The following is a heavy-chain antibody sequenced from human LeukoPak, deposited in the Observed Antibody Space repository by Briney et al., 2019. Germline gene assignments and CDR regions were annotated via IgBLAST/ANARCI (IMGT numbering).Heavy chain of an antibody. D-gene: IGHD2-2*01. CDR2: IYHSGST. CDR3: ARGDIVVVPAARGAFDI. J-gene: IGHJ3*02. CDR1: GGSISSGGYS. Sequence: PSETLSLTCAVSGGSISSGGYSWSWIRQPPGKGLEWIGYIYHSGSTYYNPSLKSRVTISVDRSKNQFSLKLSSVTAADTAVYYCARGDIVVVPAARGAFDIWGQGTMVTVSS. V-gene: IGHV4-30-2*01.